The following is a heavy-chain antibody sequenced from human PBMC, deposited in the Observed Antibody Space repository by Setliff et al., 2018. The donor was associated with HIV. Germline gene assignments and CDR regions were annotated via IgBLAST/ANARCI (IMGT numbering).Heavy chain of an antibody. CDR2: MNPNSGNT. CDR3: ARGHLDYNFWDEVLGNWFDP. Sequence: GASVKVSCKASGYTFTNYDINWVRQAPGQGLEWMGWMNPNSGNTGYAQKFQGRVTMTRNTSIRTAYMELSSLRSEETAVYYCARGHLDYNFWDEVLGNWFDPWGQGTLGTVSS. CDR1: GYTFTNYD. J-gene: IGHJ5*02. V-gene: IGHV1-8*02. D-gene: IGHD3-3*01.